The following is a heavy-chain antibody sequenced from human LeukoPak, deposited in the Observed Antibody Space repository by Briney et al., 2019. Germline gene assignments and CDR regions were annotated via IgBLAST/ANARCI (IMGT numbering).Heavy chain of an antibody. CDR2: IKEDGSEK. J-gene: IGHJ3*01. CDR1: GFMFSNYW. D-gene: IGHD7-27*01. V-gene: IGHV3-7*01. CDR3: ASDINWGSGAFDV. Sequence: PGGSLRLSCAGSGFMFSNYWMTWVRQAPGKGLEWEANIKEDGSEKNYVGSMKGRFTISRDNAKNSLYLQMNSLRAEDTAVYYCASDINWGSGAFDVWGQGTMVTVSS.